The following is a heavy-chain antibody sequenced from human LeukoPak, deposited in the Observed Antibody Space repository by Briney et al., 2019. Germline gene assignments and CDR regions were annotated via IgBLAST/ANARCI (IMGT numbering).Heavy chain of an antibody. Sequence: GGSLRLSCAASGFTFSTYGMHWVRQAPGKGLEWVALISYDGSNKYYVDSVKGRFTISRDNSNNTLYLQMNSLRAEDTAVYYCAELGITMIGGVWGKGTTVTISS. J-gene: IGHJ6*04. V-gene: IGHV3-30*18. CDR3: AELGITMIGGV. CDR2: ISYDGSNK. D-gene: IGHD3-10*02. CDR1: GFTFSTYG.